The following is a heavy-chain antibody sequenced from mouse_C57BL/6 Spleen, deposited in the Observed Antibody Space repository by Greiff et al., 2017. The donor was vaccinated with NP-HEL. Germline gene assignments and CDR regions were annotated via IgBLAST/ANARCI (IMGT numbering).Heavy chain of an antibody. CDR2: ISYDGSN. Sequence: VQLQQSGPGLVKPSQSLSLTCSVTGYSITSGYYWNWIRQFPGNKLEWMGYISYDGSNNYNPSLKNRISITRDTSKNQFFLKLNSVTTEDTATYYCASHDGYYVYWYFDVWGTGTTVTVSS. CDR3: ASHDGYYVYWYFDV. CDR1: GYSITSGYY. D-gene: IGHD2-3*01. J-gene: IGHJ1*03. V-gene: IGHV3-6*01.